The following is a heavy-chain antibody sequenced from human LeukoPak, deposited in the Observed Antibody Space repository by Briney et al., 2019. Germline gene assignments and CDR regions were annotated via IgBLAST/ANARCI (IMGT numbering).Heavy chain of an antibody. D-gene: IGHD6-13*01. J-gene: IGHJ6*02. Sequence: PSETLSLTCTVSGGSISSYYWSWIRQPPGKGLEWIGYIYYSGSTNYNPSLKSRVTISVDTSKNQFSLKLSSVTAADTAVYYCARDLGIAAAGRYYYYGMDVWGQGTTVTVSS. V-gene: IGHV4-59*01. CDR1: GGSISSYY. CDR2: IYYSGST. CDR3: ARDLGIAAAGRYYYYGMDV.